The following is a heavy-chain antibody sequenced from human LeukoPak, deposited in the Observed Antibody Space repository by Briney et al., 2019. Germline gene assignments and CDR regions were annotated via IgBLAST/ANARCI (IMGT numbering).Heavy chain of an antibody. J-gene: IGHJ4*02. CDR2: ISYDGSNK. D-gene: IGHD6-19*01. CDR1: GFTFSSYA. CDR3: ARDLRYSSGWSRGVYFDY. V-gene: IGHV3-30*04. Sequence: PGGSLRLSCAASGFTFSSYAMHWVRQAPGKGLEWVAVISYDGSNKYYADSVKGRFTISRDNSKNTLYLQMNSLRAEDTAVYYCARDLRYSSGWSRGVYFDYWGQGTLVTVSS.